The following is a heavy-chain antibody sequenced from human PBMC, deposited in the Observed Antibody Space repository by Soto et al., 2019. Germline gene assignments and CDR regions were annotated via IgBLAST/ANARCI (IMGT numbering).Heavy chain of an antibody. Sequence: SETLSLTCTVSGGSVSSGSYYWSWIRQPPGKGLEWIGYIYYSGSTNYNPSLKSRVTISVDTSKNQFSLKLSSVTAADTAVYYCARAVGGGLRFLEWTTYYYGMDVWGQGTTVTVSS. CDR1: GGSVSSGSYY. V-gene: IGHV4-61*01. D-gene: IGHD3-3*01. CDR2: IYYSGST. J-gene: IGHJ6*02. CDR3: ARAVGGGLRFLEWTTYYYGMDV.